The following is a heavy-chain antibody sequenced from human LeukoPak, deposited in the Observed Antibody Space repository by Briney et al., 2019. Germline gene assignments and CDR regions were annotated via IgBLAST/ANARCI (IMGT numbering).Heavy chain of an antibody. CDR1: GFTFSSYA. V-gene: IGHV4-34*01. Sequence: GSLRLSCAASGFTFSSYAMSWVRQAPGKGLEWIGEINHSGSTNYNPSLKSRVTISVDTSKNQFSLKLSSVTAADTAVYYCASEITIFGVVYAFDIWGQGTMVTVSS. J-gene: IGHJ3*02. CDR2: INHSGST. D-gene: IGHD3-3*01. CDR3: ASEITIFGVVYAFDI.